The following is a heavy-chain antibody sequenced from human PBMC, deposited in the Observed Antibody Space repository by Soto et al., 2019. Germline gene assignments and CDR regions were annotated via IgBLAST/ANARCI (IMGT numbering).Heavy chain of an antibody. CDR3: AKDLSQWLVVDAFDI. J-gene: IGHJ3*02. CDR2: ISGNRGST. CDR1: GFTFSIYT. D-gene: IGHD6-19*01. Sequence: WGALIVACAASGFTFSIYTMSWVRQAPGQGLEWVSGISGNRGSTYYADSVKGRFTISRNNSKNTLYLQMNSLRAEDTALYYCAKDLSQWLVVDAFDIWGQGAMVTVSS. V-gene: IGHV3-23*01.